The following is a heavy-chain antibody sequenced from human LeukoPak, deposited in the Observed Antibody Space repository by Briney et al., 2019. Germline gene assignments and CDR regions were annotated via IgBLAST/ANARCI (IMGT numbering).Heavy chain of an antibody. D-gene: IGHD6-19*01. CDR2: ISSSGSTI. Sequence: GGSLRLSCAASGSTFSSYQMNWVRQAPGKGLEWVSYISSSGSTIYYADSVKGRFTISRDNAKNSLYLQMNSLRAEDTAVYYCARKSEQWLTTFDSWGQGTLVTVSS. CDR3: ARKSEQWLTTFDS. CDR1: GSTFSSYQ. V-gene: IGHV3-48*03. J-gene: IGHJ4*02.